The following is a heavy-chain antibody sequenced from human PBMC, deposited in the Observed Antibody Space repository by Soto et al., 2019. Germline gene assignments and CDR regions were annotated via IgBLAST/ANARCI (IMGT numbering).Heavy chain of an antibody. V-gene: IGHV3-30*18. D-gene: IGHD1-1*01. CDR2: ISFDGSNQ. CDR1: GFQFNAYG. Sequence: GGSLRLSCEASGFQFNAYGMHWVRQAPGNGLEWVAVISFDGSNQYYEESVKGRFTISRDNSKNTLYLQMDSLRAEDTAVYFCVKAGTMAGTGTTPRSFDIWGRGTMVTVSS. CDR3: VKAGTMAGTGTTPRSFDI. J-gene: IGHJ3*02.